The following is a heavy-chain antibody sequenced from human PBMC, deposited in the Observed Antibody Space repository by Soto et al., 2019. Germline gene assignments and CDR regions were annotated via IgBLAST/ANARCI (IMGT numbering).Heavy chain of an antibody. CDR1: WGSFTGGYYD. CDR2: IFYTGST. V-gene: IGHV4-30-4*01. Sequence: LALTFTVCWGSFTGGYYDLGGVRQPPGNVLVCIGYIFYTGSTFNNPSLKIRVSISIDTSKTQFSLKLSSVTAADTAVYYCARIHFGDEPSYYYYGMDVWGQGTTVTVSS. D-gene: IGHD4-17*01. J-gene: IGHJ6*02. CDR3: ARIHFGDEPSYYYYGMDV.